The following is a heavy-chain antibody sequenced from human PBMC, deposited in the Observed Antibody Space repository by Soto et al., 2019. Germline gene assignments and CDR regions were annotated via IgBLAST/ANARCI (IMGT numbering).Heavy chain of an antibody. CDR1: GFTFSSYS. CDR2: ISSSSSTI. V-gene: IGHV3-48*01. J-gene: IGHJ4*02. D-gene: IGHD6-13*01. Sequence: GGSLRLSCAASGFTFSSYSMNWVRQAPGKGLEWVSYISSSSSTIYYADSVKGRFTISRDNAKNSPYLQMNSLRAEDTAVYYCARDLLLYSSSWDPFDYWGQGTLVTVSS. CDR3: ARDLLLYSSSWDPFDY.